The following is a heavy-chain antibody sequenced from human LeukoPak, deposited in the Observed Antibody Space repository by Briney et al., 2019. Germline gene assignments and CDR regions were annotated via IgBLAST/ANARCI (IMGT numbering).Heavy chain of an antibody. Sequence: RASMTVSCKASGYTFTNFDINWVRQATGQGLEWMGWMNPNTGNAGYAQKFQDRVTITWDASISTAYMDLSSLRSEDTAVYYCARVGYSNSYDYWGQGTLVTVSS. D-gene: IGHD1-26*01. CDR2: MNPNTGNA. V-gene: IGHV1-8*03. CDR3: ARVGYSNSYDY. CDR1: GYTFTNFD. J-gene: IGHJ4*02.